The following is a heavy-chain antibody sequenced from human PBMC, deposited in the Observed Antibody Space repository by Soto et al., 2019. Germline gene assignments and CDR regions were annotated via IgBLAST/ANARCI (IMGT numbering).Heavy chain of an antibody. V-gene: IGHV4-59*08. CDR3: VRQGFGRLHGLVDV. CDR2: IDSNGGT. D-gene: IGHD3-10*01. CDR1: DDSSSNYK. Sequence: TSETLSLTCAVSDDSSSNYKWSWIRQPPGRRLEWIGYIDSNGGTSYNPSLQSRVTISIDTSTKQFFLKLSSVTAADTAVYYCVRQGFGRLHGLVDVWGQGTTVTVS. J-gene: IGHJ6*02.